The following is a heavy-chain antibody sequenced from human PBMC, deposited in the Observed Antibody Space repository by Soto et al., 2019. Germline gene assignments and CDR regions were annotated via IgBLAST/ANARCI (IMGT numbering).Heavy chain of an antibody. V-gene: IGHV3-7*01. J-gene: IGHJ4*01. Sequence: GGSLRLSCAASGFTFSSYWMNWVRQAPGKGLEWVANLKQDGTEKYYVDSVKGRFTISRDNAKNSLYLQMNSLRAEDMAVYFCASDFFTGEFDYWGHGTLVTVSS. CDR1: GFTFSSYW. CDR3: ASDFFTGEFDY. D-gene: IGHD7-27*01. CDR2: LKQDGTEK.